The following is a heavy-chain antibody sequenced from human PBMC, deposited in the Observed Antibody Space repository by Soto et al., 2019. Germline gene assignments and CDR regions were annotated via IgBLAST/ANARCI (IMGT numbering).Heavy chain of an antibody. CDR1: GFIFVSYN. V-gene: IGHV3-21*01. Sequence: GGSLRLSCASSGFIFVSYNMLWVRQAPGKGLEWVAYISHHNDYTYHADPVNDRFTDTRDNAKNSLLQEITILRDKDTAVYYCARGGSAHRQTDGHSYHNYPKDDWGQGTTDTDSS. CDR3: ARGGSAHRQTDGHSYHNYPKDD. D-gene: IGHD2-21*02. J-gene: IGHJ6*02. CDR2: ISHHNDYT.